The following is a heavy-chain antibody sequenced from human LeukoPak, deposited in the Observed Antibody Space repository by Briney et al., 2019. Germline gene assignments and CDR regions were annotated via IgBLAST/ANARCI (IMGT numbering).Heavy chain of an antibody. CDR2: IRSDGSDK. Sequence: PGGSLRLSCAASGFTFRNHAMSWVRQAPGKGLEWVALIRSDGSDKYYADSVKGRFTISRDNSKNTVFLQMNSLRAEDTAVYYCAKDIAAAGGPCAYWGRGTLVTVSS. CDR1: GFTFRNHA. V-gene: IGHV3-30*02. D-gene: IGHD6-13*01. J-gene: IGHJ4*02. CDR3: AKDIAAAGGPCAY.